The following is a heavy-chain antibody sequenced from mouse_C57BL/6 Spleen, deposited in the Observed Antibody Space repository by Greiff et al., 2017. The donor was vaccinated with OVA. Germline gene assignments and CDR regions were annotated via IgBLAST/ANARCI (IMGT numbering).Heavy chain of an antibody. CDR3: ARDPLDYDGEWYFDV. V-gene: IGHV1-18*01. CDR1: GYTFTDYN. D-gene: IGHD2-4*01. J-gene: IGHJ1*03. CDR2: INPNNGGT. Sequence: EVQLQQSGPELVKPGASVKIPCKASGYTFTDYNMDWVKQSHGKSLEWIGDINPNNGGTIYNQKFKGKATLTVDKSSSTAYMELRSLTSEDTAVYYCARDPLDYDGEWYFDVWGTGTTVTVSS.